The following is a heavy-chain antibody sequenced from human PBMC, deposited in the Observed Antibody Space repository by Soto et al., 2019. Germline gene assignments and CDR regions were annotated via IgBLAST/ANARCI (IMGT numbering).Heavy chain of an antibody. D-gene: IGHD6-19*01. CDR1: DGSISSYY. CDR3: ARHGYTSAWNGCLDS. J-gene: IGHJ4*02. V-gene: IGHV4-59*08. CDR2: IYYSGST. Sequence: SETLSLTCTVSDGSISSYYWSWIRQPPGKGLEWIGYIYYSGSTNYNPSLGSRVTISVDTPKNQFSLKLNSVTAADTAVYYCARHGYTSAWNGCLDSWGQGTQVTVSS.